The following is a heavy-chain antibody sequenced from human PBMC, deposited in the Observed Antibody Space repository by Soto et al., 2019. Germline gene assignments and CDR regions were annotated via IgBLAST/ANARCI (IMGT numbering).Heavy chain of an antibody. CDR2: IYWNDDK. Sequence: SGPTLVNPTQTLTLTCTFSGFSLSTSGVGVGWIRQPPGKALEWLALIYWNDDKRYSPSLKRRLTITKDTSKNRVVLTMTNMDPGATATYYCAHRPLRPLDLWGQGTLVTLSS. CDR1: GFSLSTSGVG. CDR3: AHRPLRPLDL. J-gene: IGHJ5*02. V-gene: IGHV2-5*01. D-gene: IGHD6-6*01.